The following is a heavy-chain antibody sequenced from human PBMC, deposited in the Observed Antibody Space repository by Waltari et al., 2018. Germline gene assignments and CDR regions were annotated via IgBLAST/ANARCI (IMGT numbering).Heavy chain of an antibody. CDR1: GGTFSSYA. V-gene: IGHV1-69*14. CDR3: ARDPIAAAGRRGYNWFDP. J-gene: IGHJ5*02. D-gene: IGHD6-13*01. Sequence: QVQLVQSGAEVQKPGSSVKVSCKASGGTFSSYALSWVRQATGQGLEWMGGIIPIFGTANYAQKFQGRVTITADKSTSTAYMELSSLRSEDTAVYYCARDPIAAAGRRGYNWFDPWGQGTLVTVSS. CDR2: IIPIFGTA.